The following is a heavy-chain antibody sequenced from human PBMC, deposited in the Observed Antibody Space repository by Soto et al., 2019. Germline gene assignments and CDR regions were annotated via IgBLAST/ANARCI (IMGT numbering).Heavy chain of an antibody. Sequence: SETLSLTCTVSGDSIRSYYWTWIRQPPGKGLELIGYIYYSGSTRYNPSLKSRVTISVDTSKNQFSLKLSSVTAADTAVYYCARAGTIFGVGYGMDVWGQGTTVTVSS. CDR2: IYYSGST. V-gene: IGHV4-59*01. CDR1: GDSIRSYY. CDR3: ARAGTIFGVGYGMDV. J-gene: IGHJ6*02. D-gene: IGHD3-3*01.